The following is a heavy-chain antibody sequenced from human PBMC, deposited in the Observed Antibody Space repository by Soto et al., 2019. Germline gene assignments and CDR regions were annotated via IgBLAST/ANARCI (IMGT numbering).Heavy chain of an antibody. Sequence: GGSLRLSCAASGFTFSSYAMSWVRQAPGKGLEWVSAISGSGGSTYYADSVKGRFTISRDNSKNTLYLQMNSLRAEDTAVYYCAKSRVGELSLLARDNYFDYWGQGTLVTVSS. J-gene: IGHJ4*02. CDR3: AKSRVGELSLLARDNYFDY. CDR2: ISGSGGST. V-gene: IGHV3-23*01. CDR1: GFTFSSYA. D-gene: IGHD3-16*02.